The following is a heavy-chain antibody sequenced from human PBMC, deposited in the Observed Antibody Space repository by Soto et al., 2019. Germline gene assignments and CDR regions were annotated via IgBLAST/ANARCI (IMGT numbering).Heavy chain of an antibody. D-gene: IGHD3-10*01. CDR3: AKDLGMVRGVSRGSG. Sequence: ASVKVSCKASGYTFTSYAMHWVRQAPGQRLEWMGWINAGNGNTKYSQKFQGRVTITRDKSASTAYMELSSLRSEDTAVYYCAKDLGMVRGVSRGSGWGQGTLVTVSS. CDR1: GYTFTSYA. CDR2: INAGNGNT. J-gene: IGHJ4*02. V-gene: IGHV1-3*01.